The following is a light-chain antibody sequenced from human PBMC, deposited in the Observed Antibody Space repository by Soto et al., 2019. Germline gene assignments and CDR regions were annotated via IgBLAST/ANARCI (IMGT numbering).Light chain of an antibody. J-gene: IGLJ3*02. V-gene: IGLV6-57*01. CDR1: SGSIASNY. Sequence: NFMLTQPHSVSQSPGKTVTISCTRSSGSIASNYVQWYQQRPGSSPPTVIYEDSQRPSGVPDRLSGSIDSSSNSGSLTISGLKTEDEADYYCQSYDSDTRVFGGGTKVTVL. CDR2: EDS. CDR3: QSYDSDTRV.